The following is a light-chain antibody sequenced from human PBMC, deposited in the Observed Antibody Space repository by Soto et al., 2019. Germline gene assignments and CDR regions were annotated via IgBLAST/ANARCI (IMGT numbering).Light chain of an antibody. CDR2: GTS. CDR3: QQRSNWPPTWT. Sequence: ESLFPQAPTTLSLSPGERATLSCRATQSVSSSYLAWYQQKPGQAPRFLIYGTSSRATGIPDRFSGSGSGTDFTLTISSLEPEDFAVYYCQQRSNWPPTWTFGQGTKVDIK. J-gene: IGKJ1*01. CDR1: QSVSSSY. V-gene: IGKV3D-20*02.